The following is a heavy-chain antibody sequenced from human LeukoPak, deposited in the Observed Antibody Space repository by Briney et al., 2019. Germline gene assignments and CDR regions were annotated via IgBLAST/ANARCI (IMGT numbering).Heavy chain of an antibody. D-gene: IGHD2-15*01. Sequence: GGSLRLSCAASGFTFSSYWMSRVRQAPGKGLEWVANIKQDGSEKYYVDSVKGRFTISRDNAKNSLYLQMNGLRAEDTAVYYCARVVVVVAATWFDPWGQGTLVTVSS. CDR1: GFTFSSYW. CDR3: ARVVVVVAATWFDP. V-gene: IGHV3-7*03. CDR2: IKQDGSEK. J-gene: IGHJ5*02.